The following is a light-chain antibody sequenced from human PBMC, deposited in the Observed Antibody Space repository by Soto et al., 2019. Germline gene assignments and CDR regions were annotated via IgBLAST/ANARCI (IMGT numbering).Light chain of an antibody. Sequence: EVVLTQSPGTLSLSPGERATLSCRASQSISNYLAWFQQRPGQAPRLLIYDTSKRATGVPARFSGSGSGTDFTLTISSLEPEDFAVYYCQQRSSWPLFGQGTKLEIK. CDR3: QQRSSWPL. V-gene: IGKV3-11*01. CDR1: QSISNY. CDR2: DTS. J-gene: IGKJ2*01.